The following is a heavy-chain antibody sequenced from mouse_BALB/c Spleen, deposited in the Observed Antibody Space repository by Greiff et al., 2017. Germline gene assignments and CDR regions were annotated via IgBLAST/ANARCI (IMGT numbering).Heavy chain of an antibody. V-gene: IGHV5-12-2*01. D-gene: IGHD4-1*01. CDR3: ARHGTAGGVYFDY. CDR2: ISNGGGST. J-gene: IGHJ2*01. Sequence: EVKLVESGGGLVQPGGSLKLSCAASGFTFSSYTMSWVRQTPEKRLEWVAYISNGGGSTYYPDTVKGRFTISRDNAKNTLYLQMSSLKSEDTAMYYCARHGTAGGVYFDYWGQGTTLTVSS. CDR1: GFTFSSYT.